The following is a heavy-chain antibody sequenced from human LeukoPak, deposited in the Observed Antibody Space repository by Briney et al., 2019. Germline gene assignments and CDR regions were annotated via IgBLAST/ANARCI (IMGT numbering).Heavy chain of an antibody. J-gene: IGHJ4*02. CDR1: GFTFNSYA. CDR2: ISGSGGST. V-gene: IGHV3-23*01. D-gene: IGHD6-19*01. CDR3: AKEMTGGWPFDY. Sequence: GGSLRLSCAASGFTFNSYAMSWVRQAPGKGLEWVSAISGSGGSTYYADSVKGRFTISRDNSKNTLFLQMNSLRVEDTAVYYCAKEMTGGWPFDYWGQGILVTVSS.